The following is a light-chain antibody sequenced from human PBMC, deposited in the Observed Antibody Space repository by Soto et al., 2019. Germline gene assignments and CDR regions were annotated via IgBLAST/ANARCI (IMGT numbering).Light chain of an antibody. V-gene: IGKV1-5*01. CDR2: DAS. CDR1: RGVSSW. CDR3: QQYNSYSWT. Sequence: DIQMTQSPSSVSASVGDSVTITCRASRGVSSWLAWYQQKPGKAPKLLIYDASTLESGVPSRFSGSRSGTEFTLTISSLQPDDFATYYCQQYNSYSWTFGQGTKVDIK. J-gene: IGKJ1*01.